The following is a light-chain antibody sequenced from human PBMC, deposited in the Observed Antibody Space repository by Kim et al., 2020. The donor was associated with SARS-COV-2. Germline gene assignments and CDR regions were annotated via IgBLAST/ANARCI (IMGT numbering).Light chain of an antibody. Sequence: STSVGDRVTITCRASPGVSNYVAWFQQKPGKVPKRLIFGASSLESGVPSRFSGSGYGTEFTLTISGLQPEDFATYYCLQHNSFPYTFGQGTKLEI. CDR1: PGVSNY. CDR2: GAS. CDR3: LQHNSFPYT. J-gene: IGKJ2*01. V-gene: IGKV1-17*03.